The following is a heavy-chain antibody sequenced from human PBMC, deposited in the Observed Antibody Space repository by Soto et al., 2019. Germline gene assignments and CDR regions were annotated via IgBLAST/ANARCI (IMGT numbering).Heavy chain of an antibody. CDR3: AADRRGVNYGMEV. D-gene: IGHD3-10*01. CDR1: GFTFSSYG. J-gene: IGHJ6*02. CDR2: IWRDGSDN. V-gene: IGHV3-33*01. Sequence: QMQLVESGGGVVQPGGSPRLSCAASGFTFSSYGMHWVRQAPGKGLEWAAVIWRDGSDNYYVDSVKGRFTISRDNSKNTLYLQMNSLRVEDTAVYYCAADRRGVNYGMEVWGQGTTVTVSS.